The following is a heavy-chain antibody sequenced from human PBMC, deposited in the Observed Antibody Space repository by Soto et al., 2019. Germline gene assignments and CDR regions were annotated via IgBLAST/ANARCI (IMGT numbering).Heavy chain of an antibody. D-gene: IGHD5-18*01. Sequence: SETLSLTCSVSGTSVSNYYWSWIRQPAGKGLEHIGRIYTSGSTSYNPSLKSRVTMSMDTSQTQIYLNLTSVTAADTAVYYCARGGIQLSYAFDYWGQGILVTV. CDR3: ARGGIQLSYAFDY. CDR2: IYTSGST. J-gene: IGHJ4*02. CDR1: GTSVSNYY. V-gene: IGHV4-4*07.